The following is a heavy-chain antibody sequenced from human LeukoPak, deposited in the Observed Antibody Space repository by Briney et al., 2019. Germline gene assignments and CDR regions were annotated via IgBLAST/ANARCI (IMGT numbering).Heavy chain of an antibody. CDR3: ARPLGYYGSGSGNWFDP. D-gene: IGHD3-10*01. CDR2: VNSDGSST. V-gene: IGHV3-74*01. Sequence: GGSLRLSCAASGFTFSSYWMHWVRQAPGKGLVWVSRVNSDGSSTSYADSVKGRFTISRDNAKNTLYLQMNSLRAEDTAVYYCARPLGYYGSGSGNWFDPWGQGTLVTVSS. J-gene: IGHJ5*02. CDR1: GFTFSSYW.